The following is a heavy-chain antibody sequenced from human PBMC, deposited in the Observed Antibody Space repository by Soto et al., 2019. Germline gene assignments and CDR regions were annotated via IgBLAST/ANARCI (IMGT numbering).Heavy chain of an antibody. Sequence: QVQLVQSGAEVKKPGASVKVSCKASGYTFTSYAMHWVRQAPGQRLEWMGWINAGNGNTKYSQKFQGRVTITRDTSASTAYMELSSLRSEDMAVYYCASGRFLEWLLSHPFDYWGQGTLVTVSS. J-gene: IGHJ4*02. CDR1: GYTFTSYA. CDR3: ASGRFLEWLLSHPFDY. V-gene: IGHV1-3*01. CDR2: INAGNGNT. D-gene: IGHD3-3*01.